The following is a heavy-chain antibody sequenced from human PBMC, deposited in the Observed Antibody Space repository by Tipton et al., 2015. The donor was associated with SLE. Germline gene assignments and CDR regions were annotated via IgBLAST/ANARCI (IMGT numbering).Heavy chain of an antibody. V-gene: IGHV4-61*05. D-gene: IGHD6-13*01. CDR1: GGSIGSSSYL. J-gene: IGHJ5*02. CDR3: ARYGGGSWSLPNWFDP. CDR2: MHYSGST. Sequence: GLVKPSETLSLTCTVSGGSIGSSSYLWGWIRQPPGKGLEWIGYMHYSGSTNYNPSLKSRVTISEDTSKNQFSLKLSSVTAADTAVYYCARYGGGSWSLPNWFDPWGQVTLVTVSS.